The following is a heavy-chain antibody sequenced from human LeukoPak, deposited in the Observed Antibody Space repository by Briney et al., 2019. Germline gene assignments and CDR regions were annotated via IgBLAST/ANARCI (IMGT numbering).Heavy chain of an antibody. D-gene: IGHD5-12*01. V-gene: IGHV3-7*01. Sequence: GGSLRLSCAASGFTFSSYWMSWVRQAPGKGLEWVANIKQDGSEKNYVDSVKGRFTISRDNAKNSLDLRMNSLRGEDTAVYYCARAGGYASSWAYWGQGTLVTVSS. J-gene: IGHJ4*02. CDR3: ARAGGYASSWAY. CDR2: IKQDGSEK. CDR1: GFTFSSYW.